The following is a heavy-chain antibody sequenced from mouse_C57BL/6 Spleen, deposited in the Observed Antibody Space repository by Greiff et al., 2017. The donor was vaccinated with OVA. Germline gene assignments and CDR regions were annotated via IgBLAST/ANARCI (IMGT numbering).Heavy chain of an antibody. CDR1: GYTFTSYW. V-gene: IGHV1-55*01. CDR3: AREDYYGSSYPPFAY. D-gene: IGHD1-1*01. Sequence: VQLQQPGAELVKPGASVEMSCKASGYTFTSYWITWVKQRPGQGLEWIGDIYPGSGSTNYNEKFKSKATLTVDTSSSTAYMQLSSLTSEDSAVYYCAREDYYGSSYPPFAYWGQGTLVTVSA. CDR2: IYPGSGST. J-gene: IGHJ3*01.